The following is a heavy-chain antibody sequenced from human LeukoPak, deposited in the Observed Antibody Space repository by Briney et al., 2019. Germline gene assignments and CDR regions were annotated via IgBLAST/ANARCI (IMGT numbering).Heavy chain of an antibody. J-gene: IGHJ5*02. Sequence: SETLSLTCTVSGGSISPYFWSWFRQPPGKGLEWIGYISYTGSTIYSPPLKSRVTISVDTSKNQFSLQLTSVTAADTAVYYCARDDYRGVTNFDPWGQGTLVTVSP. CDR2: ISYTGST. CDR3: ARDDYRGVTNFDP. CDR1: GGSISPYF. V-gene: IGHV4-59*01. D-gene: IGHD3-10*01.